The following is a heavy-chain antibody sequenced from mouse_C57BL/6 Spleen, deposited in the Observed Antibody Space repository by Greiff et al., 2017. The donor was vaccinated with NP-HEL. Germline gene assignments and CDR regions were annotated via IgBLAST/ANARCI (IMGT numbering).Heavy chain of an antibody. V-gene: IGHV8-8*01. CDR2: IWWDDDK. CDR1: GFSLSTFGMG. D-gene: IGHD2-1*01. J-gene: IGHJ1*03. Sequence: QVTLKVCGPGILQPSQTLSLTCSFSGFSLSTFGMGVGWIRQPSGKGLEWLAHIWWDDDKYYNPALKSRLTISKDTSKNQVFLKIANVDTADTATYYCARKRVYYGNYVWYFDVWGTGTTVTVSS. CDR3: ARKRVYYGNYVWYFDV.